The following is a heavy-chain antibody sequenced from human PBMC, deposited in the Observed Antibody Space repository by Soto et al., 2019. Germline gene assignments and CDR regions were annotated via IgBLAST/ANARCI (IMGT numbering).Heavy chain of an antibody. J-gene: IGHJ5*01. CDR1: GFIFSNVW. D-gene: IGHD1-26*01. Sequence: GGSLRLSCAGSGFIFSNVWMNWVRQAPGKGLEWVGHIKSKSDDGTTDYAAPVKGRFTISRDDSKNTLYLEMNSLQSEDTALYYCNTYGVGATNSWFDPWGQGSLVTVSS. V-gene: IGHV3-15*01. CDR2: IKSKSDDGTT. CDR3: NTYGVGATNSWFDP.